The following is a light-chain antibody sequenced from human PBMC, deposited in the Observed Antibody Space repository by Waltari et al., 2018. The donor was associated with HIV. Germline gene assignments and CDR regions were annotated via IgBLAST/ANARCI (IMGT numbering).Light chain of an antibody. CDR1: QSILYSSNNKIY. V-gene: IGKV4-1*01. Sequence: DIVMPQSPDSLAVSLGERATIHCKSIQSILYSSNNKIYLAWYQHKPGQPPKLLLYWADTRKSGFPNRFSGSGYETNFTLSISSLQAEDVAVYDCQQYYNTPRTFGQVTKVE. J-gene: IGKJ1*01. CDR3: QQYYNTPRT. CDR2: WAD.